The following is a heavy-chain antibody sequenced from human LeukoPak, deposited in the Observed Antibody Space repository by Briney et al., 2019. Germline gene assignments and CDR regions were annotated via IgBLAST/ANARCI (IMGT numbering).Heavy chain of an antibody. CDR2: IYYSGST. Sequence: PSETLSLTCTVSGGSISGSSYYWGWIRQPPGKGLEWIGSIYYSGSTYYNPSLKSRVTISVDTSKNQFSLKLSSVTAADTAVYYCARAPRYYYMDVWGKGTTVTVSS. J-gene: IGHJ6*03. CDR1: GGSISGSSYY. V-gene: IGHV4-39*07. CDR3: ARAPRYYYMDV.